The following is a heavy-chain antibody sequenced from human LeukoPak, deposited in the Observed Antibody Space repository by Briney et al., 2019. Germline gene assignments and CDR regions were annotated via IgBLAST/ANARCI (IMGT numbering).Heavy chain of an antibody. Sequence: GGSLRLSCAASGFTFSSYAMHWVRQAPGKGLEWVAVISYDGSNKYYADSVKGRFTISRDNSKNTQYLQMNSLRAEDTAVYYCARGTPSSWDTATVDYWGQGTLVTVSS. J-gene: IGHJ4*02. CDR2: ISYDGSNK. CDR1: GFTFSSYA. D-gene: IGHD5-18*01. CDR3: ARGTPSSWDTATVDY. V-gene: IGHV3-30-3*01.